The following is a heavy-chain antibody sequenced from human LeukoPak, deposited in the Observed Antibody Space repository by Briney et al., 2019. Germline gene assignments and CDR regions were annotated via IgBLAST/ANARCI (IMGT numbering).Heavy chain of an antibody. CDR3: ARDLGDILTGYTFLD. J-gene: IGHJ4*02. V-gene: IGHV1-8*01. CDR1: GYTFTSYD. CDR2: MNPNSGNT. D-gene: IGHD3-9*01. Sequence: ASVKVSCKASGYTFTSYDINWVRQATGQGLEWMGWMNPNSGNTGYAQKFQGRVTMTRNTSISTAYMELSSLRSEDTAVYYCARDLGDILTGYTFLDWGQGTLVTVSS.